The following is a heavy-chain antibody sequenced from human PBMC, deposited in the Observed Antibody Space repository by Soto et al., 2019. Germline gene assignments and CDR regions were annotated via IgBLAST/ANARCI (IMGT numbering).Heavy chain of an antibody. V-gene: IGHV1-69*01. CDR2: IIPVFGTA. Sequence: QVQLVQSGAEVKKPGSSVKVSCKSSGGSFSNYPITWVRQAPGQGLEWMGAIIPVFGTAKYVDKFQGRVTITADASATTAYMELSSLRSEDTAVYYCGRPRGVNWRTYYGYFDYWGQGTLVTVSS. D-gene: IGHD1-26*01. CDR3: GRPRGVNWRTYYGYFDY. CDR1: GGSFSNYP. J-gene: IGHJ4*02.